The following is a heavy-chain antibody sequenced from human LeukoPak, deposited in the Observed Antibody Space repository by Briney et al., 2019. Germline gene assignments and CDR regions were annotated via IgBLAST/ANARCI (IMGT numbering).Heavy chain of an antibody. D-gene: IGHD3-10*01. CDR1: RFTFSSYG. V-gene: IGHV3-30*18. J-gene: IGHJ4*02. Sequence: GRSLRLSCAASRFTFSSYGMHWVRQAPGKGLEWVAVISYDGSNKYYADSVKGRFTISRDNSKNTLYLQMNSLRAEDTAVYYCAKTYGSGSYMDYWGQGTLVTVSS. CDR3: AKTYGSGSYMDY. CDR2: ISYDGSNK.